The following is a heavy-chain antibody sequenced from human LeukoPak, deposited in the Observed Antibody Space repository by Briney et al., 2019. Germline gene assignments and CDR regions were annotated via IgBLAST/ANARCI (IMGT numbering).Heavy chain of an antibody. CDR2: ISSSSSYI. CDR1: GFTFSSYS. D-gene: IGHD6-6*01. Sequence: GGSLRLSCAASGFTFSSYSMNWVRQAPGKGLEWVSSISSSSSYIYYADSVKGRFTISRDNTKNSLYLQMNSLRAEATAVYYCARGKGSSSDNFDYWGQGTLVTVSS. V-gene: IGHV3-21*01. J-gene: IGHJ4*02. CDR3: ARGKGSSSDNFDY.